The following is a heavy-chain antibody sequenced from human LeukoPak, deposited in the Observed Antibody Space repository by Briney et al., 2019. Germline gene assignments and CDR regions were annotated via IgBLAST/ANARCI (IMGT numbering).Heavy chain of an antibody. Sequence: GRSLRLSCAASGFTFSSYGMHWVRQAPGKGLEWVAVISYDGSNKYYAASVKGRFTISRDNAKNSLYLQMNSLRAEDTAVYYCARAGTIFGGLYYFDYWGQGTLVTVSS. J-gene: IGHJ4*02. D-gene: IGHD3-3*01. CDR1: GFTFSSYG. V-gene: IGHV3-30*03. CDR3: ARAGTIFGGLYYFDY. CDR2: ISYDGSNK.